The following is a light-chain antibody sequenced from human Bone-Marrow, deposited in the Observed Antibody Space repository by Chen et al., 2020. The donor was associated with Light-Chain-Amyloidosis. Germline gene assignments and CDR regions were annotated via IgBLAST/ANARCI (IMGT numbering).Light chain of an antibody. V-gene: IGKV3-15*01. CDR3: QQDKNWPSIT. CDR1: QSVSSN. Sequence: ELVMTQSPATLSVSPGERATLSCRASQSVSSNLAWYQHKPGQAPRLLVYGASARGTGIPARFSGRGSGTEFTLTITSLQSEDFAVYYCQQDKNWPSITFGQGTRLEIK. CDR2: GAS. J-gene: IGKJ5*01.